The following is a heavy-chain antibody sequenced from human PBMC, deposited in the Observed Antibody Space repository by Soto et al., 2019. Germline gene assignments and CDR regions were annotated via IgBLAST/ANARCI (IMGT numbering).Heavy chain of an antibody. CDR1: GGSFSGYY. CDR3: ARVVSVPAAMGYMDV. J-gene: IGHJ6*03. Sequence: QVQLQQWGAGLLKPSETLSLTCAVYGGSFSGYYWSWIRQPPGKGLEWIGEINHSGSTNYNPSLKSRVTISVDTSKNQFSLKLCSVTAADTAVYYSARVVSVPAAMGYMDVWGKGTTVTVSS. V-gene: IGHV4-34*01. D-gene: IGHD2-2*01. CDR2: INHSGST.